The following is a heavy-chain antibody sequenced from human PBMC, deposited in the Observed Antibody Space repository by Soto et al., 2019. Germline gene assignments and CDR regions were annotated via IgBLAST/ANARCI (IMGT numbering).Heavy chain of an antibody. CDR1: GFTFSTYW. CDR3: ARVPSLWDYVWGSYRYTVYFDY. D-gene: IGHD3-16*02. J-gene: IGHJ4*02. Sequence: PGGSLRLSCAASGFTFSTYWMNWVRQAPGKGLEWVANIKEDGSEQYYVDSVKGRFTISRDNAKNSLYLQMNSLRAEDTAVYYCARVPSLWDYVWGSYRYTVYFDYWGQGTLVTVSS. V-gene: IGHV3-7*04. CDR2: IKEDGSEQ.